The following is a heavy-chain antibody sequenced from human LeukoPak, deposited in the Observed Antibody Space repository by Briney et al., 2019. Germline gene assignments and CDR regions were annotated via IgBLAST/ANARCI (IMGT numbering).Heavy chain of an antibody. V-gene: IGHV3-33*01. CDR3: ARGSSSWYVPDWFDP. D-gene: IGHD6-13*01. CDR2: IWYDGSNK. J-gene: IGHJ5*02. CDR1: GFTFSSYG. Sequence: GGSLRLSCAASGFTFSSYGMHWVRQAPGKGLEWVAVIWYDGSNKYYADSVKGRFTISRDNSKNTLYLQMNSPRAEDTAVYYCARGSSSWYVPDWFDPWGQGTLVTVSS.